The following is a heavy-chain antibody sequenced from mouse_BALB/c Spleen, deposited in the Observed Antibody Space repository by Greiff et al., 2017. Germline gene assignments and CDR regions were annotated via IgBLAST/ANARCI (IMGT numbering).Heavy chain of an antibody. J-gene: IGHJ2*01. CDR1: GFTFSDYY. CDR3: ARGRITTAYYIDD. Sequence: EVMLVESGGGLVKPGGSLKLSCAASGFTFSDYYMYWVRQTPEKRLEWVATISDGGSYTYYPDSVKGRFTISRDNAENNLYLQMSSLKSEDAAMYYCARGRITTAYYIDDWGQGTTLTVSS. CDR2: ISDGGSYT. D-gene: IGHD1-2*01. V-gene: IGHV5-4*02.